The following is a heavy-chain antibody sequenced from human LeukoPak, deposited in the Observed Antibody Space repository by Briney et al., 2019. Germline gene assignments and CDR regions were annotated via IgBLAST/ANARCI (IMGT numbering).Heavy chain of an antibody. Sequence: SETLSLTCAVSGGSISSSNWWSWVRQPPGKGLEWIGEIYHSGSTNYNSSLKSRVTISVDKSKNQFSLKLSSVTAADTAVYYCAREARGYSYSYGMDVWGQGTTVTVSS. V-gene: IGHV4-4*02. J-gene: IGHJ6*02. CDR3: AREARGYSYSYGMDV. D-gene: IGHD5-18*01. CDR2: IYHSGST. CDR1: GGSISSSNW.